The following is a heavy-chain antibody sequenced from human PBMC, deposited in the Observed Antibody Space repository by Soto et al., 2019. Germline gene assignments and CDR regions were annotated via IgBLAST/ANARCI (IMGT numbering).Heavy chain of an antibody. CDR2: ISDNGSTM. V-gene: IGHV3-48*03. D-gene: IGHD4-17*01. Sequence: PGGSLRLSCATSGFSFSSFEMIWVRQAPGKGLEWISYISDNGSTMYYADSVNGRFIISRDNAKNSLYLQMSSLRVEDTALYYCARSTVTSDWCQGTQVTVSS. CDR3: ARSTVTSD. J-gene: IGHJ4*02. CDR1: GFSFSSFE.